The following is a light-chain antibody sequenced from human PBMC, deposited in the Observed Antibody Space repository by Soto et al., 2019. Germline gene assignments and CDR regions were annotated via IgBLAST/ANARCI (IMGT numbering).Light chain of an antibody. J-gene: IGLJ2*01. V-gene: IGLV1-47*01. Sequence: QTVVTQPPSASGTPGQRVTISCSGSSSNIGSHYVYWYQQLPGTAPKLLIYKNNQRPSGVPDRFSGSRSGTSASLAISGLRSEDEADYYCAAWDDNLSGVVFGGGTKLTVL. CDR2: KNN. CDR3: AAWDDNLSGVV. CDR1: SSNIGSHY.